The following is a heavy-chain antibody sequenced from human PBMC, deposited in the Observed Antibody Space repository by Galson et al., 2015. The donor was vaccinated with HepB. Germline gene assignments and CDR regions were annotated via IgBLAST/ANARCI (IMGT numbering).Heavy chain of an antibody. CDR2: IAPDDSYD. D-gene: IGHD2-2*01. CDR1: GYIFTKYW. Sequence: QSGAEVKKPGESLTISCKASGYIFTKYWINWVRQMPGKGLEWMGRIAPDDSYDDYSPSLQGHVTISVDTSINTAYLHLSSLKASDTAIYYCARLPPEVRMGSDYWGQGSLVTVSS. J-gene: IGHJ4*02. V-gene: IGHV5-10-1*01. CDR3: ARLPPEVRMGSDY.